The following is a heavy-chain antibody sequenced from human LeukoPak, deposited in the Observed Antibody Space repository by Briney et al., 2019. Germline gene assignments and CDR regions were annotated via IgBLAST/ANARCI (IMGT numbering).Heavy chain of an antibody. V-gene: IGHV3-23*01. CDR1: GFSFVSHA. J-gene: IGHJ4*02. CDR2: SSGSGRTA. Sequence: GGSLRLSCAGSGFSFVSHAMSWVRQAPGKGLEWVAGSSGSGRTAYYADSVEGRFTVSRDLSKSILFLQMNSLGAEDTAVYYCAKGFLEWLSSDYWGQGTLVTVSS. D-gene: IGHD3-3*01. CDR3: AKGFLEWLSSDY.